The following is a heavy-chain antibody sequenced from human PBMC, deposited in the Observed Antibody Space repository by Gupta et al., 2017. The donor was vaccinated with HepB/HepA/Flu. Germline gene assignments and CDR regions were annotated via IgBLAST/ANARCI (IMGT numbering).Heavy chain of an antibody. J-gene: IGHJ4*02. D-gene: IGHD2-8*01. CDR1: GFTFSSYE. CDR2: ISSSGSTI. Sequence: EVQLVESGGGLVQPGGSLRLSCAASGFTFSSYEMNWVRQAPGKGLEWVSYISSSGSTIYYADSVEGRFTISRDNAKNSLYLQMSSLRAEDTAVYYCARDKSITNDYWGQGTLVTVSS. CDR3: ARDKSITNDY. V-gene: IGHV3-48*03.